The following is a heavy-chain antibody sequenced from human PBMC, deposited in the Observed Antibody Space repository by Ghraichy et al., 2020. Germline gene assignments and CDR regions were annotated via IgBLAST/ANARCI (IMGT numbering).Heavy chain of an antibody. D-gene: IGHD1-26*01. J-gene: IGHJ4*02. CDR1: GFTFSSYW. CDR2: IKQDGSEK. CDR3: ARDALWELLRGGFDY. Sequence: LSLTCAASGFTFSSYWMSWVRQAPGKGLEWVANIKQDGSEKYYVDAVKGRFTISRDNAKNSLSLQMNSLRAEDTAVYYCARDALWELLRGGFDYWGQGTLVVVS. V-gene: IGHV3-7*03.